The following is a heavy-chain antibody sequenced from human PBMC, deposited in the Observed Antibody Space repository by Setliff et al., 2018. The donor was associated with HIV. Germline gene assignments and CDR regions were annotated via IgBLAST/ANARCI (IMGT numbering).Heavy chain of an antibody. J-gene: IGHJ3*02. Sequence: SETLSLTCAVYGRSFSGYYWNWIRQSPGKGLEWIGEINHSGGTNYNPSLKSRVTMSIDTSKNQFSLKLSSVTAADTAVYYCARRIQLRDSSGRSCWTFDIWGQGTMVTVSS. V-gene: IGHV4-34*01. D-gene: IGHD2-15*01. CDR2: INHSGGT. CDR3: ARRIQLRDSSGRSCWTFDI. CDR1: GRSFSGYY.